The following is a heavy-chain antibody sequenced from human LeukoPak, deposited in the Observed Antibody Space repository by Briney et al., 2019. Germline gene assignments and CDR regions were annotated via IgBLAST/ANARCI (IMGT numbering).Heavy chain of an antibody. V-gene: IGHV3-53*01. CDR3: ARPSFRTERVWGRPYYYGLDV. CDR1: GFIVSSNY. D-gene: IGHD2-21*02. CDR2: IHTGSTP. J-gene: IGHJ6*02. Sequence: PGRSLRLSCEVSGFIVSSNYMSWDRQAPGKWLEWDAVIHTGSTPYYADCVKGRLTISRDNSKTRLYLQRNSLRAEDTAVYYCARPSFRTERVWGRPYYYGLDVWGQGTTVTVSS.